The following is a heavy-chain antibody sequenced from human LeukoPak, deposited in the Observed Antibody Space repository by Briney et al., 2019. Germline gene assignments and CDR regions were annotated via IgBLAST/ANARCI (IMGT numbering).Heavy chain of an antibody. CDR1: GGSISSYY. CDR3: AGASYDSSGVH. D-gene: IGHD3-22*01. CDR2: IYYSGST. Sequence: PSETLSLTCTVSGGSISSYYWSWNRQPPGTGLEWIGYIYYSGSTNYNPSLKSRVTISVDTSKNQFSLKLSSVTAADTAVYYSAGASYDSSGVHWGQGTLVTVSS. J-gene: IGHJ4*02. V-gene: IGHV4-59*01.